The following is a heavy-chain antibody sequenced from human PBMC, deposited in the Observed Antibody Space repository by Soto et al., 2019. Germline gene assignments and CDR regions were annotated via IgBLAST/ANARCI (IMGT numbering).Heavy chain of an antibody. CDR1: GLSLTTSGVG. CDR2: IYWDDDK. V-gene: IGHV2-5*02. J-gene: IGHJ4*02. Sequence: QITLKESGPTLVKPTQTLTLTCTLSGLSLTTSGVGVGWIRQPPGKALEWLALIYWDDDKRYSPSLENRLTITKDPSKNQAVLTMTNMDPPDPGISVCAHRRPGLYFDSWGQGTLVTVSS. CDR3: AHRRPGLYFDS.